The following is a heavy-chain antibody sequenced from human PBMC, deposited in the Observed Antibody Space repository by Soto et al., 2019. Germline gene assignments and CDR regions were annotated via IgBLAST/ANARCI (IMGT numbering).Heavy chain of an antibody. CDR2: IYSNGLT. Sequence: PSETLSLTCTASGGSISGYYWSWIRQPAGKGLEWIGRIYSNGLTNYNPSLKSRVTLSVDTSRNHFSLHLTSVTAADTAIYYCARNRAAAVWFDPWGQGTLVTVSS. D-gene: IGHD6-13*01. CDR3: ARNRAAAVWFDP. V-gene: IGHV4-4*07. CDR1: GGSISGYY. J-gene: IGHJ5*02.